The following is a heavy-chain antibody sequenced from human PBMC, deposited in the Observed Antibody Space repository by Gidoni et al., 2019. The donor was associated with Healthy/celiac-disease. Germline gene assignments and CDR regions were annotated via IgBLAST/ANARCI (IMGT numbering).Heavy chain of an antibody. D-gene: IGHD2-21*01. J-gene: IGHJ6*02. CDR2: INHSGGST. CDR3: AGDIRNYYYYGMDV. Sequence: QVQLVQSGAEVKKPGASVKVSCKASGYSFTSYYMHWVRQAPGQGLEWMGIINHSGGSTSYAQKFQGRVTMTRDTSTSTVYMELSSLRSEDTAVYYCAGDIRNYYYYGMDVWGQGTTVTVSS. CDR1: GYSFTSYY. V-gene: IGHV1-46*01.